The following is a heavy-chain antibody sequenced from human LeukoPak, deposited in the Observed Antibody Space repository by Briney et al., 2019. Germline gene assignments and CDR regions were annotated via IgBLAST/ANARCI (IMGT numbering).Heavy chain of an antibody. CDR3: ARDHRGLRYFDWYYNWFDP. CDR2: ISYDGSNK. CDR1: GFTFSSYW. V-gene: IGHV3-30-3*01. D-gene: IGHD3-9*01. J-gene: IGHJ5*02. Sequence: PGGSLRLSCAASGFTFSSYWMSWVRQAPGKGLEWVAVISYDGSNKYYADSVKGRFTISRDNSKNTLYLQMNSLRAEDTAVYYCARDHRGLRYFDWYYNWFDPWGQGTLVTVSS.